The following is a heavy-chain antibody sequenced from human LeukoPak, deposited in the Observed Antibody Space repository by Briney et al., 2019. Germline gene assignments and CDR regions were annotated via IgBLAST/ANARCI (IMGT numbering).Heavy chain of an antibody. V-gene: IGHV3-23*01. J-gene: IGHJ4*02. D-gene: IGHD3-22*01. CDR3: AIMHPYYDGSGYWVQ. CDR2: ISTSGGST. CDR1: RFTFSSYA. Sequence: GGSLTLSCAASRFTFSSYAMSWVRQAPGKGLEWVSGISTSGGSTGYADSVRGRFTISRDNPGNTLYMEMNSLRGEDTAVYYCAIMHPYYDGSGYWVQWGQGTLVTVSS.